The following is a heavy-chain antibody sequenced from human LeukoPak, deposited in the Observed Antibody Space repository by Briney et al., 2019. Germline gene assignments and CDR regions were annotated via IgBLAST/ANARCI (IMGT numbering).Heavy chain of an antibody. CDR1: GGSISSYY. CDR3: ARHWETSSWYVDY. CDR2: IYYSGST. D-gene: IGHD6-13*01. V-gene: IGHV4-59*08. J-gene: IGHJ4*02. Sequence: SETLSLTCTVSGGSISSYYWSWMRQPPGQGLEWIGYIYYSGSTNYNPSLKSRVTISVDTSKNQLSLKLSSVTAADTAVYYCARHWETSSWYVDYWGQGTLVTVSS.